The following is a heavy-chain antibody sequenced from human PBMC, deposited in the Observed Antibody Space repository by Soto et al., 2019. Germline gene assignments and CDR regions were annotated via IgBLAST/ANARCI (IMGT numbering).Heavy chain of an antibody. Sequence: LRLSCAASGLISSSSTMTWVRPAPALGLVWVSDISGSGNNTYYADSVMSRLTDSRNNSKNTMYRQMNSVRVEEKAVDYFAYEAAYCSGVTCYDYWGQGTLVTVSS. D-gene: IGHD2-15*01. V-gene: IGHV3-23*01. CDR1: GLISSSST. CDR3: AYEAAYCSGVTCYDY. J-gene: IGHJ4*02. CDR2: ISGSGNNT.